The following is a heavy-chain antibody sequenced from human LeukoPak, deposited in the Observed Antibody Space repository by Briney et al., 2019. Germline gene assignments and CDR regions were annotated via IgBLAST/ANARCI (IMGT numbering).Heavy chain of an antibody. CDR2: IRYDASDK. Sequence: GGSLRLSCAASGFTFSRHGMHWVRQAPGKGLEWVAFIRYDASDKYYADSVKGRFTISRDNSKNTLYLQMNSLRAEDTAVYYCARGTTVTTPFDYWGQGTLVTVSS. V-gene: IGHV3-30*02. CDR3: ARGTTVTTPFDY. D-gene: IGHD4-17*01. CDR1: GFTFSRHG. J-gene: IGHJ4*02.